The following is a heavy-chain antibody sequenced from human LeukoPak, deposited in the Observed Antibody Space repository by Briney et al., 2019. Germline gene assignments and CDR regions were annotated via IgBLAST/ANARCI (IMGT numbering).Heavy chain of an antibody. Sequence: SETLSLTCRVSGASISGYYWSWIRQPPGKGLEWIGHMYYSGGTTYNPSLKSRVSISLDTSKEHFSLKLSSVTAADTAVYYCAGTGLFFDYWSQGTLVTVSS. V-gene: IGHV4-59*01. CDR1: GASISGYY. D-gene: IGHD7-27*01. CDR3: AGTGLFFDY. J-gene: IGHJ4*02. CDR2: MYYSGGT.